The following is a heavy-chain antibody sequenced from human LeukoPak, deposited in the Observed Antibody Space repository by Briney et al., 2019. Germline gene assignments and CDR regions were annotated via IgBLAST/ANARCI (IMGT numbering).Heavy chain of an antibody. CDR3: ARGLGYCSSTSCYDLFDY. Sequence: PSETLSLTCTVSGGSISSHYWSWIRQPPGKGLEWIGYIYYSGGTNYNPSLKSRVTISVDTSKNQFSLKLSSVTAADTAVYYCARGLGYCSSTSCYDLFDYWGQGTLVTVSS. CDR1: GGSISSHY. D-gene: IGHD2-2*01. CDR2: IYYSGGT. V-gene: IGHV4-59*11. J-gene: IGHJ4*02.